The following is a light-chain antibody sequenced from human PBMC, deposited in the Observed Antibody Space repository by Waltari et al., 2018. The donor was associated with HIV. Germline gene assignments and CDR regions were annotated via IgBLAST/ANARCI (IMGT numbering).Light chain of an antibody. Sequence: EIVLTQSPGTLSLSLGERATLSCRASESVDNNYLAWFQQKPGQPPRLLIYGASSRATGIPDRFSGSGSGTDFTLTVSRLEPEDFAVYFCQQYGRSPTFGGGTKVEIK. J-gene: IGKJ4*01. CDR3: QQYGRSPT. CDR2: GAS. V-gene: IGKV3-20*01. CDR1: ESVDNNY.